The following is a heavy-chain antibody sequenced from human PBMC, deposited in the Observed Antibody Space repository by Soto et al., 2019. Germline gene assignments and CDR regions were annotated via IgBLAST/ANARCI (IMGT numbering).Heavy chain of an antibody. V-gene: IGHV3-30*18. J-gene: IGHJ2*01. CDR1: GFTFSSYG. CDR3: AKDGRSGKQLSRSHFDL. Sequence: PGGSLRLSCAASGFTFSSYGMHWVRQAPGKGLEWVAVISYDGSNKYYADSVKGRFTISRDNSKNTLYLQMNSLRAEDTAVYYCAKDGRSGKQLSRSHFDLWGRGTLVTVS. CDR2: ISYDGSNK. D-gene: IGHD6-6*01.